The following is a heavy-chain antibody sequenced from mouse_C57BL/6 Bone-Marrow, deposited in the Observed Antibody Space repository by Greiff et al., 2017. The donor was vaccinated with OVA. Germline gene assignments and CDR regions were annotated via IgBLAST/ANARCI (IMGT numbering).Heavy chain of an antibody. V-gene: IGHV5-4*01. CDR2: ISDGGSYT. J-gene: IGHJ2*01. CDR1: GFTFSSYD. D-gene: IGHD1-1*01. CDR3: ARDRATVEAHFDY. Sequence: EVQLVESGGGLVKPGGSLKLSCAASGFTFSSYDMSWVSQTPEKRLEWVATISDGGSYTYYPDNVKGRFTISRDTAKNNLYLQMSHLKSEDTAMYYCARDRATVEAHFDYWGQGTTLTVSS.